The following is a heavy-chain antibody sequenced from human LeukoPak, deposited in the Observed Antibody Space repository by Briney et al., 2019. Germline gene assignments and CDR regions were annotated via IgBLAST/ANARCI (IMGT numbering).Heavy chain of an antibody. CDR2: ISGSGGST. V-gene: IGHV3-23*01. J-gene: IGHJ6*02. CDR3: AKDPVVVPAAIGMDV. CDR1: GFTFSSCA. Sequence: GGSLRLSCAASGFTFSSCAMSWVRQAPGKGLEWVSAISGSGGSTYYADSVKGRFTISRDNSKNTLYLQMNSLRAEDTAVYYCAKDPVVVPAAIGMDVWGQGTTVTVSS. D-gene: IGHD2-2*01.